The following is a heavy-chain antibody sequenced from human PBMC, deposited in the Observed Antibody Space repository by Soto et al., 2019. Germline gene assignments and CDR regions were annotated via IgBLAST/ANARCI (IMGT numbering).Heavy chain of an antibody. J-gene: IGHJ5*02. CDR3: AKDPKRGSGVINWFDP. D-gene: IGHD3-10*01. V-gene: IGHV3-23*01. Sequence: EVQLLESGGGSVQPGGSLRLSCAASGFTFSSYAMSWVRQAPGKGLEWVSTISGSGDSSGSTYYADSVKGRFTISRDNSKNTLYLQMNSLRAEDTAVYYCAKDPKRGSGVINWFDPWGQGTLVTVSS. CDR2: ISGSGDSSGST. CDR1: GFTFSSYA.